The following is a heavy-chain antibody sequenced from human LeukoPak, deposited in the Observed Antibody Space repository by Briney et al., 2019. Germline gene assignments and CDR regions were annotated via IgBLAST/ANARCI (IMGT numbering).Heavy chain of an antibody. V-gene: IGHV1-18*01. CDR3: ARDRITMIVVVILGGDGMGV. CDR1: GYTFTSYG. J-gene: IGHJ6*02. Sequence: ASVKVSCKASGYTFTSYGISWVRQAPGQGLEWMGWISAYNGNTNYAQKLQGRVTMTTDTSTSTAYMELRSLRSDDTAVYYCARDRITMIVVVILGGDGMGVWGQGTTVTVSS. D-gene: IGHD3-22*01. CDR2: ISAYNGNT.